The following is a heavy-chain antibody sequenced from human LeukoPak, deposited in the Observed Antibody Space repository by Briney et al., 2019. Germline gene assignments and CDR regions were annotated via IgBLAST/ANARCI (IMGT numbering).Heavy chain of an antibody. V-gene: IGHV1-69*04. CDR3: AKGLLYDSSGYYPYYFDY. CDR2: IIPILGIA. CDR1: GGTFSSYA. D-gene: IGHD3-22*01. J-gene: IGHJ4*02. Sequence: ASVKVSCKASGGTFSSYAISWVRQAPGQGLEWMGRIIPILGIANYAQKFQGRVTITADKSTSTAYMELSSLRSEDTAVYYCAKGLLYDSSGYYPYYFDYWGQGTLVTVSS.